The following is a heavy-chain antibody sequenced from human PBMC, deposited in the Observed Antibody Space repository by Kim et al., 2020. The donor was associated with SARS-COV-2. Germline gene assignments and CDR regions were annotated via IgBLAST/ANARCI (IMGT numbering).Heavy chain of an antibody. J-gene: IGHJ4*02. V-gene: IGHV3-53*01. CDR1: GFTVTTSY. D-gene: IGHD7-27*01. Sequence: GGSLRLSCAASGFTVTTSYISWVRQAPGKGLEWVSLIYEDGSTFYADSVKDRFTIPRDNSKNTVYLQMNSLRAEDTASYSCARVGTWGLAYWGQGTLVTV. CDR2: IYEDGST. CDR3: ARVGTWGLAY.